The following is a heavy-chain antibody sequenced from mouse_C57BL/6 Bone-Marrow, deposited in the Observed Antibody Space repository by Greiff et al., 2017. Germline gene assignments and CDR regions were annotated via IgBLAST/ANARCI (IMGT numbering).Heavy chain of an antibody. CDR3: ARSSYLLWSL. Sequence: QVQLQQPGTELVKPGASVKLSCKASGYTFTSYWMHWVKQRPGPGLELIGNINPSNGGTNYNEKFKSKATLTVDNASSTAYMQLSSLNSEDSAVYYCARSSYLLWSLWGQGTTPTVSS. V-gene: IGHV1-53*01. D-gene: IGHD2-1*01. CDR2: INPSNGGT. J-gene: IGHJ2*01. CDR1: GYTFTSYW.